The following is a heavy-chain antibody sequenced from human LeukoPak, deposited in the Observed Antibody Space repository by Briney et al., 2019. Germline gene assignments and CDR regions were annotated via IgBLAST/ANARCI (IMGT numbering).Heavy chain of an antibody. CDR1: GYTFTSYA. CDR3: ARPMPPLYDYVWGSYRSFDY. V-gene: IGHV7-4-1*02. D-gene: IGHD3-16*02. Sequence: ASVKVSCKASGYTFTSYAMNWVRQAPGQGLERMGWINTNTGNPTYAQGFTGRFVFSLDTSVSTAYLQISSLKAEDTAVYYCARPMPPLYDYVWGSYRSFDYWGQGTLVTVSS. CDR2: INTNTGNP. J-gene: IGHJ4*02.